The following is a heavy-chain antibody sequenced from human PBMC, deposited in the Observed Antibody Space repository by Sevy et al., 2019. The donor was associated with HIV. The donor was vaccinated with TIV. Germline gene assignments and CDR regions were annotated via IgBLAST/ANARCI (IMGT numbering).Heavy chain of an antibody. Sequence: ASVKVSCKASGGTFSSYSISWVRQAPGQGLEWMGGITRIFGTSNYAQKFQGRVTITEAESTRTAYMELSSLRSEDTAVYYCAFGGGYQLLANYYFAMDVWGQGTTVTVSS. D-gene: IGHD2-2*01. CDR1: GGTFSSYS. CDR3: AFGGGYQLLANYYFAMDV. J-gene: IGHJ6*02. V-gene: IGHV1-69*13. CDR2: ITRIFGTS.